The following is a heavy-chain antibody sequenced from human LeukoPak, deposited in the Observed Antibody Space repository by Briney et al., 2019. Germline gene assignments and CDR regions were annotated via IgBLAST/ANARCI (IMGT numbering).Heavy chain of an antibody. J-gene: IGHJ4*02. D-gene: IGHD6-13*01. CDR3: ARGGDSTWSHLDY. Sequence: SETLSLTCAVSGGSISSNNWWSWVRQPPGKGLGWIGGIYHSGSTNYNPSLKSRVTISVDKSKNQFSLKLSSVTAADSAVYYCARGGDSTWSHLDYWGQGTLVTVSS. CDR2: IYHSGST. CDR1: GGSISSNNW. V-gene: IGHV4-4*02.